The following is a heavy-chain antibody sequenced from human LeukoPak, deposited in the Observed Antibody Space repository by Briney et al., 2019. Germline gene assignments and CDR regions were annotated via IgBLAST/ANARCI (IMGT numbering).Heavy chain of an antibody. CDR1: GGSISSYY. CDR3: ATHYYDSSGYPVPSYWYFDL. J-gene: IGHJ2*01. V-gene: IGHV4-59*08. D-gene: IGHD3-22*01. Sequence: ASETLSLTCTVSGGSISSYYWSWIRQPPGKGLEWLGYIYYSGSTNYNPSLKSRVTISVSTSKTQFSLKLSSVTAADTAVYYCATHYYDSSGYPVPSYWYFDLGGRGTLVTVSS. CDR2: IYYSGST.